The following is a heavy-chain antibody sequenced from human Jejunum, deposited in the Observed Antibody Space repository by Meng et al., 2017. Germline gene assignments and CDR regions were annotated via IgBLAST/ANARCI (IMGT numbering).Heavy chain of an antibody. CDR2: VFHTGSS. V-gene: IGHV4-4*02. Sequence: QVQLQESGPALVKPSGTLSLTCAVSGGSSSSTNWWSWVRQPPGKGPEWIGDVFHTGSSNYSPSLRSRVTISVDKSKNQFSLNLSSVTAADTAVYFCARRGGAYSTGHFPHFDDWGQGTLVTVSS. D-gene: IGHD6-19*01. J-gene: IGHJ4*02. CDR1: GGSSSSTNW. CDR3: ARRGGAYSTGHFPHFDD.